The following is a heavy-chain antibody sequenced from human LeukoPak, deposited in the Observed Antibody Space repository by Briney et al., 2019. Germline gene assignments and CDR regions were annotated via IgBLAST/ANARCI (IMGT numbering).Heavy chain of an antibody. CDR3: VRGWWGTDYGWTNWFDP. D-gene: IGHD4-17*01. J-gene: IGHJ5*02. CDR1: GYTFTSYY. Sequence: ASVKVSCKASGYTFTSYYMNWVRQPPGQGLEWMGKINPSDGSTDFAQNFQGRVTMTRDTSTSTVYMELSSLRSEDTAVYYCVRGWWGTDYGWTNWFDPWGQGTLVTVSS. V-gene: IGHV1-46*01. CDR2: INPSDGST.